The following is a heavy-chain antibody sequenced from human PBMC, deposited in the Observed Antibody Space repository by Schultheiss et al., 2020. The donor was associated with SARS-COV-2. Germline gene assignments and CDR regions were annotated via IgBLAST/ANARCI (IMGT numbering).Heavy chain of an antibody. CDR3: ARGESPVIFDY. J-gene: IGHJ4*02. D-gene: IGHD3-10*01. Sequence: GESLKISCAASGFTFSSYAMSWVRQAPGKGLEWVSAISGSGGSTYYADSVKGRFTISRDNSKNTLYLQMNSLRAEDTAVYYCARGESPVIFDYWGQGTLVTGSS. CDR1: GFTFSSYA. CDR2: ISGSGGST. V-gene: IGHV3-23*01.